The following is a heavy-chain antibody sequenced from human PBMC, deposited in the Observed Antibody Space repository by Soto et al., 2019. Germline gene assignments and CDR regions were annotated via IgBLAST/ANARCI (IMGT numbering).Heavy chain of an antibody. J-gene: IGHJ4*02. CDR3: ARLHRTSPNCAPLYS. CDR1: GGSISDDTYY. Sequence: QLQLQESGPGLVKPSATLSLTCTVSGGSISDDTYYCGWIRQTPGKGLEWIGSIYYSGTSSYNPSLKCRVTMSVNTSKKQLSLRLSPVTAADTAVYYCARLHRTSPNCAPLYSWGQGYLVIFSS. D-gene: IGHD1-1*01. CDR2: IYYSGTS. V-gene: IGHV4-39*01.